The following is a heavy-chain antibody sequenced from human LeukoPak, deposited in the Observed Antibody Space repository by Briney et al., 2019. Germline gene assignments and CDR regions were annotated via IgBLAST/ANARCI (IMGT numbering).Heavy chain of an antibody. CDR2: ISLSGSTE. V-gene: IGHV3-11*04. Sequence: GGSLRLSCAASGFTFSDSYMSWIRQAPGKGLEWVSYISLSGSTEYYADSVKGRFTISRDNAKNSLYLQMNSLRAEDTAVYYCARDPTVTTWGQGTLVTVSS. CDR1: GFTFSDSY. J-gene: IGHJ5*02. CDR3: ARDPTVTT. D-gene: IGHD4-11*01.